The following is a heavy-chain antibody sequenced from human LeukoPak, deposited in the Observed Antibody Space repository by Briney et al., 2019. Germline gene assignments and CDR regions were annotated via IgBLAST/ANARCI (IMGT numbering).Heavy chain of an antibody. V-gene: IGHV1-2*02. CDR3: ARDQDPFIAALPGVY. CDR2: INPNSGGT. Sequence: ASVKVSCKASGYTFTGYYMHWVRQAPGQGLEWMGWINPNSGGTNYAQKFQGRVTMTRDTSISTAYMELRSLRSDDTAVYYCARDQDPFIAALPGVYWGQGTLVTVSS. J-gene: IGHJ4*02. D-gene: IGHD6-6*01. CDR1: GYTFTGYY.